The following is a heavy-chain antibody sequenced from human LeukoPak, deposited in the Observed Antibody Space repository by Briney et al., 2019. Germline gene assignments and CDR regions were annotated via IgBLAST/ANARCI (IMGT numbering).Heavy chain of an antibody. J-gene: IGHJ5*01. CDR2: IHTSGST. D-gene: IGHD3-22*01. CDR1: GDSISRGNYY. Sequence: SETLSLTCTVSGDSISRGNYYWTWIRQPAGKRLEWIGRIHTSGSTNYNPSLKSQVTISMDTSKNQFSLNLNSVTAEDTAVYYCAKDRPNYYHSNGHYYRRDGDSWGQGTLVTVSS. V-gene: IGHV4-61*02. CDR3: AKDRPNYYHSNGHYYRRDGDS.